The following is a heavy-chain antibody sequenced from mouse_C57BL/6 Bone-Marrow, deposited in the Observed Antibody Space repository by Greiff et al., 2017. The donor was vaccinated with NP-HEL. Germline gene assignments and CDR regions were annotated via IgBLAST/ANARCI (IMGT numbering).Heavy chain of an antibody. Sequence: QVQLQQPGAELVRPGSSVKLSCKASGYTFTSYWMHWVKQRPIQGLEWIGNIDPSDSETHYNQKFKDKATLTVDKSSSTAYMQLSSLTSEDSAVYYCASEFTTVVAGGYYFDYWGQGTTLTVSS. D-gene: IGHD1-1*01. CDR3: ASEFTTVVAGGYYFDY. J-gene: IGHJ2*01. CDR2: IDPSDSET. CDR1: GYTFTSYW. V-gene: IGHV1-52*01.